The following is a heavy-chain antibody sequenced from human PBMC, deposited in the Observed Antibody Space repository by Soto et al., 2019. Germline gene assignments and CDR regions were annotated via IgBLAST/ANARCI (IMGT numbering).Heavy chain of an antibody. CDR3: TRRGDSGGYMDY. J-gene: IGHJ4*02. Sequence: GESLKISCKASGYRFTNYWIGWVRQMPGKGPEWMGIIYPGDSDTRYSPSFQGQVTISADKSINTAYLQWSSLRASDTAMYYCTRRGDSGGYMDYWGQGILVTVSS. CDR1: GYRFTNYW. CDR2: IYPGDSDT. D-gene: IGHD2-15*01. V-gene: IGHV5-51*01.